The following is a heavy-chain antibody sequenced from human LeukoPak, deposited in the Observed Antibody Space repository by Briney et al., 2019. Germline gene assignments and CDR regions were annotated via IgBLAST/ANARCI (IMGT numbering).Heavy chain of an antibody. CDR1: GSTFPNAW. CDR2: IKSKSDGGTT. V-gene: IGHV3-15*01. Sequence: PGGSLRLSCVASGSTFPNAWMNWVRQAPGKGLEWVGRIKSKSDGGTTDYAAPVKGRFTISRDDPKITLYLQMNSLKTEDTAVYYCAHGLWHYDAFDVWGQGTMVTVSS. CDR3: AHGLWHYDAFDV. J-gene: IGHJ3*01. D-gene: IGHD5-18*01.